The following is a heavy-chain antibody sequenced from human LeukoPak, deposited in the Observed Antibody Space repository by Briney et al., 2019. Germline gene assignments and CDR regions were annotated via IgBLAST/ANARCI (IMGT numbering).Heavy chain of an antibody. J-gene: IGHJ4*02. CDR3: ARRVQGIFDY. CDR2: INHSGST. Sequence: SETLSLTCAVYGGSFSGYYWSWIRQPPGKGLEWIGEINHSGSTNYNPSLKSRVTISVDTSKNQFSLKLSSVTAADTAVYYCARRVQGIFDYWGQGTLVTVSS. V-gene: IGHV4-34*01. D-gene: IGHD4/OR15-4a*01. CDR1: GGSFSGYY.